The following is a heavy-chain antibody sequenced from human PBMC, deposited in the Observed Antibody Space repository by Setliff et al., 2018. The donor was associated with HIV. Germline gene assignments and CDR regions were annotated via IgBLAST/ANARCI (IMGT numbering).Heavy chain of an antibody. J-gene: IGHJ4*02. V-gene: IGHV4-38-2*02. D-gene: IGHD6-6*01. CDR1: GYSISSGYY. CDR3: ARFSTSSGGTFDY. CDR2: IYHSGST. Sequence: PSETLSLTCTVSGYSISSGYYWGWIRQPPGKGLEWIGNIYHSGSTYYNPSLKSRVPISVDTSKNQFSLKLTSVTAADTAVYYCARFSTSSGGTFDYWGQGTLVTVSS.